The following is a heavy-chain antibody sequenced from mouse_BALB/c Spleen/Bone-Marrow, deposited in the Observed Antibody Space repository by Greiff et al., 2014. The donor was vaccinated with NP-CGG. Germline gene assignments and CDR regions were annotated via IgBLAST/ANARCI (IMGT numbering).Heavy chain of an antibody. Sequence: VQLKESGPELVKPGASVKIPCKASGYTFTDYNMEWVKQSHGKSLEWIGDINPNNGGTIYNQKFKGKATLTVDNSSSTAYMELRSLTSEDTAVYYWAREGFGAWFAYWGQGTLVTVSA. CDR3: AREGFGAWFAY. CDR2: INPNNGGT. J-gene: IGHJ3*01. D-gene: IGHD3-1*01. V-gene: IGHV1-18*01. CDR1: GYTFTDYN.